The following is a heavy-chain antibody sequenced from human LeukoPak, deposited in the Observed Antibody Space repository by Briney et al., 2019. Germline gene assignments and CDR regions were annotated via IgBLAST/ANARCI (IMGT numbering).Heavy chain of an antibody. CDR3: ARELDSSSWDY. CDR2: ISSSGSTI. Sequence: GGSLRLSCAASGFAFSDYYMSWIRQAPGKGLEWVSYISSSGSTIYYADSVKGRFTISRDNAKNSLYLQMNSLRAEDTAVYYCARELDSSSWDYWGQGTLVTVSS. V-gene: IGHV3-11*04. J-gene: IGHJ4*02. CDR1: GFAFSDYY. D-gene: IGHD6-13*01.